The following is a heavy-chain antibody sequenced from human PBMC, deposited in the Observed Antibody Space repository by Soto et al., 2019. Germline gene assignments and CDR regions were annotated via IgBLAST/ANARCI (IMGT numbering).Heavy chain of an antibody. D-gene: IGHD3-22*01. CDR3: ARDWGVTMIVDAFDI. J-gene: IGHJ3*02. CDR1: GFTFSSYA. Sequence: LRLSCAASGFTFSSYAMHWVRQAPGKGLEWVAVISYDGSNKYYADSVKGRFTISRDNSKNTLYLQMNSLRAEDTAVYYCARDWGVTMIVDAFDIWGQGTMVTVSS. V-gene: IGHV3-30-3*01. CDR2: ISYDGSNK.